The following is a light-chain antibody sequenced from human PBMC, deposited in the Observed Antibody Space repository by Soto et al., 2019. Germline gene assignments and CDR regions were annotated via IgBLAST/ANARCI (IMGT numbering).Light chain of an antibody. CDR3: QQYDNWWT. J-gene: IGKJ1*01. Sequence: EIVMTQSPATLSVSPGERATLSCRASQSVSSNLAWYQQKPGQAPRLLIYDASNRATGIPDRFSGSGSGTEFTLTISSLHSEDFGVYYCQQYDNWWTFGQGTKVDIK. V-gene: IGKV3-15*01. CDR2: DAS. CDR1: QSVSSN.